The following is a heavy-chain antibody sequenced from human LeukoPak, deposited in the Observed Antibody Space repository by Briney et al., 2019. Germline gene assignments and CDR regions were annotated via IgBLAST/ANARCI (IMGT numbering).Heavy chain of an antibody. CDR1: GGTFGSYA. CDR3: ARATIGELAVDYFDY. V-gene: IGHV1-69*13. Sequence: SVKVCCKASGGTFGSYALSCLRQAPGQGLELMGGTIPIFGTANYAQKFQGRVTITADESTSTAYMELSSLRSEDTAVYYCARATIGELAVDYFDYWGQGTLVTVSS. D-gene: IGHD3-10*01. J-gene: IGHJ4*02. CDR2: TIPIFGTA.